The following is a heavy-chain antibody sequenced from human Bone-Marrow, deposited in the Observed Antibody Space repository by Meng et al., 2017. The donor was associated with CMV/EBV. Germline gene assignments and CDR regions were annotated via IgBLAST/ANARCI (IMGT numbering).Heavy chain of an antibody. Sequence: GESLKISCAASGFTFSSYWMSWVRQAPGKGLEWVANIKQDGSEKYYVDSVKGRFTISRDNAKNSLYLQMNSLRAEDTAVYYCARGLYGWFDPWGQGTLVTVSS. CDR1: GFTFSSYW. CDR2: IKQDGSEK. CDR3: ARGLYGWFDP. D-gene: IGHD3-16*01. J-gene: IGHJ5*02. V-gene: IGHV3-7*04.